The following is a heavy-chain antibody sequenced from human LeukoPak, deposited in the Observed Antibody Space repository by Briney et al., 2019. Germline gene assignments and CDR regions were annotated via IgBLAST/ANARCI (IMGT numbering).Heavy chain of an antibody. CDR1: GFTLSSHN. Sequence: TGGSLRLSCVASGFTLSSHNINWVRQAPGKGLEWVSHISSSGSITYYGDSVKGRITISRDNAKNSVSLYMNSLRAEDSAVYYCARPGITAFDIWGQGTMATVSS. J-gene: IGHJ3*02. D-gene: IGHD3-10*01. CDR3: ARPGITAFDI. V-gene: IGHV3-48*01. CDR2: ISSSGSIT.